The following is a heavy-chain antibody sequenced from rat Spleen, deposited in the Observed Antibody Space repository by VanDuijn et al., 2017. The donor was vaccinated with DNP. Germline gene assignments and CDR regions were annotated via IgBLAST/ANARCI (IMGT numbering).Heavy chain of an antibody. Sequence: EVQLVESGGGLVQPGRSLKLSCAASGFTFSNYGMAWVRQAPTKGLEWVASISTGGDNTYYRDPVKGRFTISRDNAKNTQYLQMSKVESEDTAIYYCVREKFGVDYWGQGVMVTVSS. CDR2: ISTGGDNT. D-gene: IGHD4-3*01. CDR3: VREKFGVDY. J-gene: IGHJ2*01. CDR1: GFTFSNYG. V-gene: IGHV5S13*01.